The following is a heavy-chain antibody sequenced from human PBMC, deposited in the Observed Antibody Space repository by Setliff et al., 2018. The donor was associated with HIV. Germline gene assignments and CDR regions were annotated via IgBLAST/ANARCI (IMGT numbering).Heavy chain of an antibody. D-gene: IGHD3-10*01. CDR2: ISGSGDST. J-gene: IGHJ6*03. Sequence: GGSLRLSCATSGFTFNYHAMTWVRQAPGKGLEWVSGISGSGDSTFYADSVKGRFTISRDNSKNTLFLQMNSLRGEDTAVYYCAKDEAHYYYHYMDVWGKGTTVTVSS. CDR3: AKDEAHYYYHYMDV. CDR1: GFTFNYHA. V-gene: IGHV3-23*01.